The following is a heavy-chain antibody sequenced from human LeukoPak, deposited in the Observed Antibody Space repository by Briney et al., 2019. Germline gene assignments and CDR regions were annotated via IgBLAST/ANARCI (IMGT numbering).Heavy chain of an antibody. CDR3: ARDSRGSYYLFDY. CDR1: GFTFSSYS. Sequence: GGSLRLSCAASGFTFSSYSINWVRQAPGKGLEWISYISSSSSSIYYADSVKGRFTISRDNAKNSLYLQMNSLRDEDTAVYYCARDSRGSYYLFDYWGQGTLVTV. J-gene: IGHJ4*02. CDR2: ISSSSSSI. D-gene: IGHD1-26*01. V-gene: IGHV3-48*02.